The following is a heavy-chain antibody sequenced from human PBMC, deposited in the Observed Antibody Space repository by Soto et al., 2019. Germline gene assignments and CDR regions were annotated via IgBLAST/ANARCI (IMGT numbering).Heavy chain of an antibody. J-gene: IGHJ3*02. D-gene: IGHD3-22*01. Sequence: QVQLQESGPGLVKPSQTLSLTCTVSGGSISSGGYYWSWIRQHPGKGLEWIGYIYYSGSSYYNPSLKSRVTISVDTSKNQFSLKLSSVTAADTAVYYCARYNNSGSHAFDIWGQGTMVTVSS. CDR1: GGSISSGGYY. CDR3: ARYNNSGSHAFDI. CDR2: IYYSGSS. V-gene: IGHV4-31*03.